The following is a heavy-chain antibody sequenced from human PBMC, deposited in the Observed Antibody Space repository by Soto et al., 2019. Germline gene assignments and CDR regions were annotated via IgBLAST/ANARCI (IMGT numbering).Heavy chain of an antibody. J-gene: IGHJ6*02. CDR1: GGSISSSSYY. V-gene: IGHV4-39*01. D-gene: IGHD3-10*01. CDR3: ARQGAITMVRGVISPLYGMDV. Sequence: SETLSLTCTVSGGSISSSSYYWGWIRQPPGKGLEWIGSIYYSGSTYYNPSLKSRVTISVDTSKNQFSLKLSSGTAADTAVYYCARQGAITMVRGVISPLYGMDVWGQGTTVTVSS. CDR2: IYYSGST.